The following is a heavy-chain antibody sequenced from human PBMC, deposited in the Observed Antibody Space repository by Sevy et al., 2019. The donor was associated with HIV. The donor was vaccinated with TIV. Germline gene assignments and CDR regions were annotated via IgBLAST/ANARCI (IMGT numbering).Heavy chain of an antibody. V-gene: IGHV3-7*03. CDR3: ARDCSSTSCLWGLDV. D-gene: IGHD2-2*01. CDR2: IKKDGSEK. Sequence: GEPLKISCAASGFTFSNYWMSWVRQAPGKGLEWVANIKKDGSEKYYVDSVKGRFTISRDNAKNSLFLQMNSLRAEDTALYYCARDCSSTSCLWGLDVWGQGTTVTVSS. J-gene: IGHJ6*02. CDR1: GFTFSNYW.